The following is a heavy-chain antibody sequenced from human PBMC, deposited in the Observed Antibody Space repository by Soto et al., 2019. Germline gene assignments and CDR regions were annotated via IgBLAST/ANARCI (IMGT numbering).Heavy chain of an antibody. J-gene: IGHJ6*02. CDR1: GGSIGSGGYS. CDR3: ATRTGSYYYGMDV. CDR2: IYHSGST. V-gene: IGHV4-30-2*01. Sequence: SETLSLTCAVSGGSIGSGGYSWSWIRQPPGKGLEWIGYIYHSGSTYYNPSLKSRVTISVDRSKNQFSLKLSSVTAADTAVYYCATRTGSYYYGMDVWGQGTTVTVSS.